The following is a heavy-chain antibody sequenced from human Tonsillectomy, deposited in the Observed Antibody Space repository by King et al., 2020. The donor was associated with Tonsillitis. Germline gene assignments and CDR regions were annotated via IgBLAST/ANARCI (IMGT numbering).Heavy chain of an antibody. CDR1: GGSVSSGSYY. Sequence: VQLQESGPGLVKPSETLSLTCTVSGGSVSSGSYYWSWIRQPPGKGLEWIGYIYYSGSTNYNPSLKSRVTISVDTSKNQFSLKLSSVTAADTAVYYCARFSPRGSGYYKYWGQGTLVTVSS. CDR3: ARFSPRGSGYYKY. V-gene: IGHV4-61*01. CDR2: IYYSGST. D-gene: IGHD3-22*01. J-gene: IGHJ4*02.